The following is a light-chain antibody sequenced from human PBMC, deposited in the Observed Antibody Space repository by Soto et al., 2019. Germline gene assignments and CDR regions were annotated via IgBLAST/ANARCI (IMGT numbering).Light chain of an antibody. J-gene: IGKJ1*01. V-gene: IGKV3-20*01. CDR2: GAS. CDR3: QQYGNSPQT. Sequence: IVMTQSPATLSVVPGERATLSCRASQSVTSSYLAWYQQKPGQAPRLLIYGASSRATGVPNRFSGSGSGTDFTLTISRLEPEDFAVYYCQQYGNSPQTFGQGTKVDIK. CDR1: QSVTSSY.